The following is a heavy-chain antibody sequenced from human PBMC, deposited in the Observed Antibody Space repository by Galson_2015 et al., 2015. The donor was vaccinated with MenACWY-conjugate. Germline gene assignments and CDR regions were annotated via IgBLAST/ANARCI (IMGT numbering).Heavy chain of an antibody. J-gene: IGHJ3*01. V-gene: IGHV3-48*01. D-gene: IGHD2-8*01. CDR2: VSCSSRTT. CDR3: ARDLLIR. Sequence: SLRLSCAASGFTFSTDGMNWVRQAPGKGLEWLSYVSCSSRTTYYADSVKGRFTISRDDAKNSLYLQMNSLRVEDTGVYYCARDLLIRWGQGTMVTVSS. CDR1: GFTFSTDG.